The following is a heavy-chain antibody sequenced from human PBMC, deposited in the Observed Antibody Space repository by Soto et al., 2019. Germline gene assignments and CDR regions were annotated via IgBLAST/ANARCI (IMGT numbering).Heavy chain of an antibody. CDR2: INAGNGNT. V-gene: IGHV1-3*01. Sequence: ASVKVSCKAPGYTFTSYAMHWVRQAPGQRLEWMGWINAGNGNTKYSQKFQGRVTITRDTSASTAYMELSSLRSEDTAVYYCARVIAAAGHNWFDPWGQGTLVTVSS. CDR1: GYTFTSYA. CDR3: ARVIAAAGHNWFDP. J-gene: IGHJ5*02. D-gene: IGHD6-13*01.